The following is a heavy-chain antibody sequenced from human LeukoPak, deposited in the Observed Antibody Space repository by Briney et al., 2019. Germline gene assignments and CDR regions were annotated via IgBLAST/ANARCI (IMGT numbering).Heavy chain of an antibody. D-gene: IGHD2-2*01. CDR2: INPNSGGT. CDR3: AGLGYCSSTSCYASNFDY. J-gene: IGHJ4*02. CDR1: GYTFTGYY. V-gene: IGHV1-2*02. Sequence: ASVKVSCKASGYTFTGYYIHWVRQAPGQGLEWMGWINPNSGGTNYAQKFQGRVTMTRDTSISTAYMELSRLRSDDTAVYYCAGLGYCSSTSCYASNFDYWGQGTLVTVSS.